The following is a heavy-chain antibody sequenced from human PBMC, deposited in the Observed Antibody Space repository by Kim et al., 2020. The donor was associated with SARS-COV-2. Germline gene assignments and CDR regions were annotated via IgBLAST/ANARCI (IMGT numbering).Heavy chain of an antibody. D-gene: IGHD6-19*01. Sequence: SVKVSCKASGGTFSSYAISWVRQAPGQGLEWMGGIIPIFGTANYAQKFQGRVTITADKSTSTAYMELSSLRSEDTAVYYCATSLRIAVAAYFDYWGQGTLVTVSS. CDR2: IIPIFGTA. J-gene: IGHJ4*02. CDR1: GGTFSSYA. V-gene: IGHV1-69*06. CDR3: ATSLRIAVAAYFDY.